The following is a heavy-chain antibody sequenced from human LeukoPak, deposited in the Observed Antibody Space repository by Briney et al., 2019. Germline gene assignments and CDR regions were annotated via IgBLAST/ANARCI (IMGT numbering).Heavy chain of an antibody. J-gene: IGHJ4*02. D-gene: IGHD3-10*01. CDR2: IYYSGST. Sequence: SSETLSLTCTVSGGSISSYYWSWIRQPPGKGLEWIGYIYYSGSTNYNPSLKSRVTISVDTSKNQFSLKLSSVTAADTAVYYCARWLSGSQDYWGQGTLVTVSS. CDR1: GGSISSYY. CDR3: ARWLSGSQDY. V-gene: IGHV4-59*01.